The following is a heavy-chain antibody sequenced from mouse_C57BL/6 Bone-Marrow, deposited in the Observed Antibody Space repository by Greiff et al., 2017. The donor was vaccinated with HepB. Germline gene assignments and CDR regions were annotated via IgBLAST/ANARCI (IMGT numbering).Heavy chain of an antibody. CDR1: GYAFSSSW. CDR2: IYPGDGDT. D-gene: IGHD3-3*01. J-gene: IGHJ4*01. Sequence: QVQLQQSGPELVKPGASVKISCKASGYAFSSSWMNWVKQRPGKGLEWIGRIYPGDGDTNYNGKFKGKATLTADKSSSTPYMQLSSLTSEDSAVYFCRADVGAMDYWGQGTSVTVSS. V-gene: IGHV1-82*01. CDR3: RADVGAMDY.